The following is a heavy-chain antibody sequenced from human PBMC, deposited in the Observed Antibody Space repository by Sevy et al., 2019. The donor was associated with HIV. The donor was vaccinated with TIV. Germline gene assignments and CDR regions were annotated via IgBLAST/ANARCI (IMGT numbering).Heavy chain of an antibody. D-gene: IGHD3-10*01. CDR1: GFTFSIYA. J-gene: IGHJ4*02. CDR2: MSGRGGAI. CDR3: AKNRGDLETARVFDY. V-gene: IGHV3-23*01. Sequence: GGSLRLSCATSGFTFSIYAMSWVRQAPGKGLEWVSSMSGRGGAIYYADSVKGRFTISRDNSRNTLYLHMNSLRVGDPAVYFCAKNRGDLETARVFDYWGQGTLVTVSS.